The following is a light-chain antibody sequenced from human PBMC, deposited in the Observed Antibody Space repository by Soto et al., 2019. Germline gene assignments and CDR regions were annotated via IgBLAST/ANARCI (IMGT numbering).Light chain of an antibody. V-gene: IGKV2-28*01. Sequence: DIVMTQSPLSLPVTPGESASISCRSSQSLLHSNGYNCLDWYLQKPGQSPQLLIYLGSNRAPGVPDRRSGSGSGTDFTLKISRVEAGDVGVYYCMQALQTPWTFGQGTKVEI. CDR3: MQALQTPWT. CDR1: QSLLHSNGYNC. J-gene: IGKJ1*01. CDR2: LGS.